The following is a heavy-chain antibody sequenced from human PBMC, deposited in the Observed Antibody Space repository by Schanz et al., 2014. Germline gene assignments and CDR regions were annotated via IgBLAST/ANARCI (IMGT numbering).Heavy chain of an antibody. CDR2: ISGRDGST. CDR1: GFTFSSYA. J-gene: IGHJ4*02. D-gene: IGHD6-13*01. Sequence: EVQLLESGGGLVQPGGSLRLSCAASGFTFSSYAMSWVRQAPGKGLEWVSAISGRDGSTYYADSVRGRFTISRDNSKNTLYLQMNSLRPEDTAVYFCVSQTGSPNYWGQGTLVTVSS. V-gene: IGHV3-23*01. CDR3: VSQTGSPNY.